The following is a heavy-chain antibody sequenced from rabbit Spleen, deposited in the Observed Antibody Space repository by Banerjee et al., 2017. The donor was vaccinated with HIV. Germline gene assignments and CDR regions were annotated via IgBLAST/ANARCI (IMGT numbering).Heavy chain of an antibody. D-gene: IGHD1-1*01. CDR1: GFAFSNNA. Sequence: QSLEESGGDLVKPEGSLTLTCKASGFAFSNNAMCWVRQAPGKGLEWIACIDTVTGKSVYASWAKGRFIMSRTSSTTVTLQMTSLTAADTATYFCARDLVAVIGWNFNLWGPGTLVTVS. J-gene: IGHJ4*01. V-gene: IGHV1S40*01. CDR3: ARDLVAVIGWNFNL. CDR2: IDTVTGKS.